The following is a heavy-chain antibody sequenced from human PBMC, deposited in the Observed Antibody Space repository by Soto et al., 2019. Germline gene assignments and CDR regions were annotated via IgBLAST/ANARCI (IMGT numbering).Heavy chain of an antibody. V-gene: IGHV3-9*01. CDR3: PKDPPYVSSGSLGY. CDR2: ISWNSGNI. CDR1: GFTFDDYA. J-gene: IGHJ4*02. Sequence: EVQLVESGGGLVQPGRSLRLSCAASGFTFDDYAMHWVRQAPGKGLEWVSGISWNSGNIGYADSVKGRFTISRDNAKNSLSLQMNSRKAEDPACYYCPKDPPYVSSGSLGYWGQGTLVTVSS. D-gene: IGHD3-22*01.